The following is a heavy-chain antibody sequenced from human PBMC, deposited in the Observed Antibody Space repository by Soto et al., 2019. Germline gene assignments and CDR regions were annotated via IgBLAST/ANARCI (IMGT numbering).Heavy chain of an antibody. Sequence: RLSLTCAVSGGSISSSNWWSWVRQPPGKGLEWIGEIYHSGSTNYNPSLKSRVTISVDKSKNQFSLKLSSVTAADTAVYYCARDIYYGSGSYSNFDYWGQGTLVTVSS. V-gene: IGHV4-4*02. CDR1: GGSISSSNW. CDR2: IYHSGST. D-gene: IGHD3-10*01. CDR3: ARDIYYGSGSYSNFDY. J-gene: IGHJ4*02.